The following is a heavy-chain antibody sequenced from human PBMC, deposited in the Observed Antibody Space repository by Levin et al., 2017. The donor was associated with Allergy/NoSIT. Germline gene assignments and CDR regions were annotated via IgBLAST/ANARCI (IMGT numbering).Heavy chain of an antibody. CDR3: ARGPYNYDSVTALDY. Sequence: GESLKISCAASGFAFSSYGMHWVRQAPGKGLEWVTVIWYDGSNKYYADSVKGRFTISKDNSKNTVYLQMNSLRDEDTAVYYCARGPYNYDSVTALDYWGQGTQVTVSS. J-gene: IGHJ4*02. D-gene: IGHD3-22*01. V-gene: IGHV3-33*01. CDR2: IWYDGSNK. CDR1: GFAFSSYG.